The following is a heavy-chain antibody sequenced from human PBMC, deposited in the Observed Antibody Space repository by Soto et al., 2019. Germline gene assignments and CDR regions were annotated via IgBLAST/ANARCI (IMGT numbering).Heavy chain of an antibody. CDR1: GGSVSTSSFY. J-gene: IGHJ4*02. Sequence: QLQLQESGPGLVKPSETLSLTCTVSGGSVSTSSFYWGWIRQPPRKGLEWIGTIYYSGTTYYNPSLKSRVTVSVHTSKNQFSLRLSSVTAADTAVYYCARQPGFYDRSGSFDYWGQGTLVTVAS. V-gene: IGHV4-39*01. CDR3: ARQPGFYDRSGSFDY. CDR2: IYYSGTT. D-gene: IGHD3-22*01.